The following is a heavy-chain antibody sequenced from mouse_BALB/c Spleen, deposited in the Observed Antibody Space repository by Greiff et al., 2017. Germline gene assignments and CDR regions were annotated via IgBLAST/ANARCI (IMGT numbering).Heavy chain of an antibody. Sequence: VQLQQSGAELVKPGASVKLSCTASGFNIKDYYMHWVKQRPEQGLEWIGWIDPENGDTEYAPKFQGKATMTADTSSNTAYLQLSSLTSEDSAVYYCNAGYYGSSYWFAYWGQGTLVTVSA. J-gene: IGHJ3*01. CDR3: NAGYYGSSYWFAY. CDR2: IDPENGDT. D-gene: IGHD1-1*01. CDR1: GFNIKDYY. V-gene: IGHV14-4*02.